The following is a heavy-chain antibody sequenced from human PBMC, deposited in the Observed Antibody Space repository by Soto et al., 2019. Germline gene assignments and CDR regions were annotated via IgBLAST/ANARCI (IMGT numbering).Heavy chain of an antibody. CDR3: AKLGERWELLEGYFDY. CDR2: ISYDGSNK. D-gene: IGHD1-26*01. V-gene: IGHV3-30*18. Sequence: GGSLRLSCAASGFTFSSYGMHWVRQAPGKGLEWVAVISYDGSNKYYADSVKGRFTISRDNSKNTLYLQMNSLRAEDTAVYYCAKLGERWELLEGYFDYWGQGTLVTVSS. CDR1: GFTFSSYG. J-gene: IGHJ4*02.